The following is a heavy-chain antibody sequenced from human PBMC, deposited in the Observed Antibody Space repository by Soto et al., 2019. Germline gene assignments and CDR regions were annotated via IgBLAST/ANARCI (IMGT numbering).Heavy chain of an antibody. V-gene: IGHV4-39*07. Sequence: CSMISKPPGKGLEWIGSIYYSGSTYYNPSLKSRVTISVDTSKNQFSLKLSSVTAADTAVYYCARAAYCGGDCYRDYYYGMDVWGQGTTVTVSS. D-gene: IGHD2-21*02. CDR3: ARAAYCGGDCYRDYYYGMDV. CDR2: IYYSGST. J-gene: IGHJ6*02.